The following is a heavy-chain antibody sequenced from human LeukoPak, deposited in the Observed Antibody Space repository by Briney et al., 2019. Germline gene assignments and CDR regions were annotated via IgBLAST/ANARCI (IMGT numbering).Heavy chain of an antibody. CDR3: ARDPEAYYDFWSRLYYYYYMDV. J-gene: IGHJ6*03. V-gene: IGHV3-30*01. CDR2: ISYDGSNK. Sequence: GRSLRLFCAASGFTFSSYAMHWVRQAPGKGLEWVAVISYDGSNKYYADSVKGRFTISRDNSKNTLYLQMNSLRAEDTAAYYCARDPEAYYDFWSRLYYYYYMDVWGKGTTVTVSS. D-gene: IGHD3-3*01. CDR1: GFTFSSYA.